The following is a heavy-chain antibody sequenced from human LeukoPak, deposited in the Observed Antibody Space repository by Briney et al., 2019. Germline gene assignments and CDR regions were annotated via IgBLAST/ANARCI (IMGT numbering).Heavy chain of an antibody. CDR1: GGSISSSSYY. V-gene: IGHV4-39*01. J-gene: IGHJ4*02. CDR2: IYYSGST. Sequence: PSETLSLTCTASGGSISSSSYYWGWIRQPPGKGLEWIGSIYYSGSTYYNPSLKSRVTISVDTSKNQFSLKLSSVTAADTAVYYCGRHTEQQLPYFDYWGQGTLVTVSS. D-gene: IGHD6-13*01. CDR3: GRHTEQQLPYFDY.